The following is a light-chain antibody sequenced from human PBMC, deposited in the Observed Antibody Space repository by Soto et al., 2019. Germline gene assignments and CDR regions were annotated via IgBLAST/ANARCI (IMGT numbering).Light chain of an antibody. V-gene: IGKV3-11*01. Sequence: ESVLTQSPSTLSLSPGERATISCRASQSVDSSLAWYQQKPGKAPRLLIYDASNRATGIPARFSGSASGTDFTLTISSLEPEDFAVYYCQQRSNWGVTFGPGTKVDVK. J-gene: IGKJ3*01. CDR1: QSVDSS. CDR2: DAS. CDR3: QQRSNWGVT.